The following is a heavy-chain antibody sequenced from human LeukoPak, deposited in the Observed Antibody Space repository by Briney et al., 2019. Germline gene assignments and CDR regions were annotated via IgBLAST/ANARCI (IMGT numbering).Heavy chain of an antibody. D-gene: IGHD3-10*01. V-gene: IGHV3-7*01. Sequence: PGGSLRLSCAASGFTFSSYWMSWVRQAPGKGLEWVANIKQDGSEKYYVDSVKGRFTISRDNAKNPLYLQMNSLRAEDTAVYYCARDSAAYGFGESYDYWGQGTLVTVSS. CDR1: GFTFSSYW. CDR2: IKQDGSEK. CDR3: ARDSAAYGFGESYDY. J-gene: IGHJ4*02.